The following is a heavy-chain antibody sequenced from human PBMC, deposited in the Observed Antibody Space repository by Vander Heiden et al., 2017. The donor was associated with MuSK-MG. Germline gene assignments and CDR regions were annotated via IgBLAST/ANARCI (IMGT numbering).Heavy chain of an antibody. Sequence: EVQLVESGGGLVQPGGSLRLSGAASGFTFTTYWMSWVRQAPGKGLEWVANIKLDGSEKYYVDSVKGRFTISRDNAQSSLYLQMNSLRAEDTAVYYCARGRSNDNWGQGTLVTVSS. CDR3: ARGRSNDN. J-gene: IGHJ4*02. D-gene: IGHD6-6*01. CDR1: GFTFTTYW. CDR2: IKLDGSEK. V-gene: IGHV3-7*01.